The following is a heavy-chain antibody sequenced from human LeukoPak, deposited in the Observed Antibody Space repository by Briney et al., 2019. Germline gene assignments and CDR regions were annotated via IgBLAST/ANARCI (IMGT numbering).Heavy chain of an antibody. Sequence: SVKVSCKASGGTFSSYAISWVRQAPGQGLEWMGRIIPIFGTANYAQKFQGRGTITTDESTSTAYMELSSLKSEDTAVYYCASDQGCGGDCYSNAFDIWGQGTMVTVSS. CDR3: ASDQGCGGDCYSNAFDI. V-gene: IGHV1-69*05. CDR2: IIPIFGTA. J-gene: IGHJ3*02. D-gene: IGHD2-21*02. CDR1: GGTFSSYA.